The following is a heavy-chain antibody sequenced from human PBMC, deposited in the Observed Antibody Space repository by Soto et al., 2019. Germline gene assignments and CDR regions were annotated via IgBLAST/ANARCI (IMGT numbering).Heavy chain of an antibody. V-gene: IGHV3-48*02. D-gene: IGHD3-16*01. CDR2: ITSKSTTI. Sequence: GGSLRLSXAASGFTFTSYSMNWVRQAPGQGPEWVSYITSKSTTIKYADSVKGRFTVSRDNAKNPLYLQLNSLRDEDTAVYYCAREMGACSDSSCYPGPYDSWGQGTLVTVSS. CDR3: AREMGACSDSSCYPGPYDS. CDR1: GFTFTSYS. J-gene: IGHJ5*02.